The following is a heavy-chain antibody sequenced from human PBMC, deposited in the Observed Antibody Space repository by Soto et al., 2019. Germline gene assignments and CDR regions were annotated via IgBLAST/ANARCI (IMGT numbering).Heavy chain of an antibody. V-gene: IGHV4-59*04. D-gene: IGHD4-17*01. CDR3: ARRGGGDYLFDS. CDR2: LFYSGGT. CDR1: GGSITDYS. Sequence: SETLSLTCTVSGGSITDYSWGWIRQPPGKGLEWIGHLFYSGGTYYNPSLKSRVSSSVDTSKNEFSLKLTSVTAADTAIYFCARRGGGDYLFDSWGQGILVTAPQ. J-gene: IGHJ4*02.